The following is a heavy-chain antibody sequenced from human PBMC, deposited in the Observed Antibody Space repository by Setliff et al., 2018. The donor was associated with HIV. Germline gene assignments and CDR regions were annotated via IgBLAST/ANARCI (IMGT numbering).Heavy chain of an antibody. V-gene: IGHV1-18*01. Sequence: ASVKVSCKASGYTLNNYGVMWVRQAPGQGLEWMGWISGYGNRKYAQKFEGRLTVTTDTSTSTAYMELRTLRSDDTAVYFCASGRGIYGSGALEAYDIWGQGTMVTVSS. CDR2: ISGYGNR. CDR1: GYTLNNYG. J-gene: IGHJ3*02. CDR3: ASGRGIYGSGALEAYDI. D-gene: IGHD3-10*01.